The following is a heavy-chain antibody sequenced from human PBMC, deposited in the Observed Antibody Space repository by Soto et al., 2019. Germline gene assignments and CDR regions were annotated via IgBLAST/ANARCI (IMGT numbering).Heavy chain of an antibody. V-gene: IGHV3-30-3*01. CDR3: ARDRRSRYCSSTSCSYNWFDP. D-gene: IGHD2-2*01. CDR1: GVTFSSYA. CDR2: ISYDGSNK. J-gene: IGHJ5*02. Sequence: GGSLSLSWAAAGVTFSSYAMHWVRQAPGKGLEWVAVISYDGSNKYYADSVKGRFTISRDNSKNTLYLQMNSLRAEDTAVYYCARDRRSRYCSSTSCSYNWFDPWGQGTLVTVAS.